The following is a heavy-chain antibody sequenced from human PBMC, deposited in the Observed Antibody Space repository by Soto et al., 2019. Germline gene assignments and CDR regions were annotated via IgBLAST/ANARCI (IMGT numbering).Heavy chain of an antibody. Sequence: SETLSLTCTVSGGFISTYYWNWIRQPPGKGLEWIGYISYSGNTDYTPSLKGRVTLSVDTSKNQFSLRLNSLTAADTAVYYCARLNGRFSAGIWIDLWGQGTLVTVSS. CDR1: GGFISTYY. CDR3: ARLNGRFSAGIWIDL. D-gene: IGHD2-8*01. J-gene: IGHJ5*02. CDR2: ISYSGNT. V-gene: IGHV4-59*08.